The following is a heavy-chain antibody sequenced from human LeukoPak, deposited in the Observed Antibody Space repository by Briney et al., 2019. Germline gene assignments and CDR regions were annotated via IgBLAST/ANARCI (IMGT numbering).Heavy chain of an antibody. D-gene: IGHD3-22*01. V-gene: IGHV3-23*01. CDR2: ISGSGGST. CDR1: GFTFSSYA. Sequence: GGSLRLSCAASGFTFSSYAMRWVRQAPGKGLEWVSAISGSGGSTYYADSVKGRFTISRENTKNTLYMQMNSLRAEDTAVYYCARENYYDSSGYAWNYYYYYMDVWGKGTTVTVSS. CDR3: ARENYYDSSGYAWNYYYYYMDV. J-gene: IGHJ6*03.